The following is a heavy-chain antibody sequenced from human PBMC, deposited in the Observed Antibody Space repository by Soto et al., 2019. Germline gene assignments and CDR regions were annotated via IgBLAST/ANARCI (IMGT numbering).Heavy chain of an antibody. J-gene: IGHJ4*02. CDR3: ARQLPVGTTGY. Sequence: PSETLSLTCTVSGGSISSSSYYWGWIRQPPGKGLEWIGSIYYSGSTYYNPSLKSRVTISVDTSKNQFSLKLSSVTAADTAVYYCARQLPVGTTGYWGQGTLVTVSS. CDR1: GGSISSSSYY. D-gene: IGHD1-26*01. CDR2: IYYSGST. V-gene: IGHV4-39*01.